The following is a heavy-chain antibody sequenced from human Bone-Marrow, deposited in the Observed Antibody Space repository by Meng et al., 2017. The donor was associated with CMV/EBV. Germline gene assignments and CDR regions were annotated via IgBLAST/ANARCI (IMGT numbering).Heavy chain of an antibody. CDR3: VRSGYDPNFDY. V-gene: IGHV3-53*01. J-gene: IGHJ4*02. Sequence: GGSLRLSCAASGFTVSSNYMSWVRQAPGKGLEWVSVIYSGGSTYYADSVKGRFTISRDNSKNTLYLQMNSLRAEDTAVYYCVRSGYDPNFDYWGQGTLVNVSS. CDR1: GFTVSSNY. CDR2: IYSGGST. D-gene: IGHD5-12*01.